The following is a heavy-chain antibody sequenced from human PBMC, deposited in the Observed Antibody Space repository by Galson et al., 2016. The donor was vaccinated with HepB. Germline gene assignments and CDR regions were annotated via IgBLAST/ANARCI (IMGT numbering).Heavy chain of an antibody. Sequence: SLRLSCAASGFTLDNYAMHWVRQAPGKGLEWVSGISWNSGAIGYADSVKGRITVSRDNAKNPRYLQMNSLRAEDTALYYCAKDIGRGTSYYFYGMDVCGHGTTVTVSS. CDR2: ISWNSGAI. V-gene: IGHV3-9*01. J-gene: IGHJ6*02. CDR3: AKDIGRGTSYYFYGMDV. D-gene: IGHD1-1*01. CDR1: GFTLDNYA.